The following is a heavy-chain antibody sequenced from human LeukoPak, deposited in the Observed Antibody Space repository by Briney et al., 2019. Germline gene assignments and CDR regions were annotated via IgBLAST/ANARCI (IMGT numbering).Heavy chain of an antibody. CDR1: GFTFSSYA. D-gene: IGHD3-9*01. Sequence: PGGSLRLSCAASGFTFSSYAMSWVRQAPGKGLEWVGRIKSKTDGGTTDYAAPVKGRFTISRDDSKNTLYLQMNSLKTEDTAVYYCTTSNFDARPPYSYWGQGTLVTVSS. CDR3: TTSNFDARPPYSY. V-gene: IGHV3-15*01. J-gene: IGHJ4*02. CDR2: IKSKTDGGTT.